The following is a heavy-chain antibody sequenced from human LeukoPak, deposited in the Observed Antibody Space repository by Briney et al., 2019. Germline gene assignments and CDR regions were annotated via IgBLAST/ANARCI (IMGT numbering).Heavy chain of an antibody. D-gene: IGHD1-26*01. V-gene: IGHV4-59*01. CDR2: IYYSGIT. Sequence: SETLSLTCTVSAGSISSYYWNWIRQPPGKGLEWIGYIYYSGITNYNPPLKSRVTTSVGTSKSQFSLTLTSVTAADTALYYCARAGRWEGRPHAFDIWGQGTMVTVSS. J-gene: IGHJ3*02. CDR1: AGSISSYY. CDR3: ARAGRWEGRPHAFDI.